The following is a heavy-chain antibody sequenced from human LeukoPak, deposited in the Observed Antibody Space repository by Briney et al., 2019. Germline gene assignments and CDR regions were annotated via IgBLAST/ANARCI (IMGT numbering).Heavy chain of an antibody. V-gene: IGHV5-51*01. CDR1: GDSFTNYW. CDR3: AMAFRRDGAYYFDY. J-gene: IGHJ4*02. D-gene: IGHD5-24*01. CDR2: IFLGDSDP. Sequence: GESLKISCKGSGDSFTNYWIGWVRQMPGKGLEWMGIIFLGDSDPRYRPSFQGQVPISAGKSISTAFLRWRSLNASDTAMYYCAMAFRRDGAYYFDYWGQGTLLTVSS.